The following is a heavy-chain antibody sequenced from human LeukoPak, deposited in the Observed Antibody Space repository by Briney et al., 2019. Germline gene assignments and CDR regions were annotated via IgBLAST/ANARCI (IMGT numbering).Heavy chain of an antibody. Sequence: SVKVSCKASGGTFSSYAISWVRQAPGQGLEWMGGIIPIFGTANYAQKFQGRVTITADKSTSTAYMELSSLRSEDTAVYYCARRYSYGYGNDYWGQGTLVTVSS. V-gene: IGHV1-69*06. J-gene: IGHJ4*02. CDR2: IIPIFGTA. D-gene: IGHD5-18*01. CDR1: GGTFSSYA. CDR3: ARRYSYGYGNDY.